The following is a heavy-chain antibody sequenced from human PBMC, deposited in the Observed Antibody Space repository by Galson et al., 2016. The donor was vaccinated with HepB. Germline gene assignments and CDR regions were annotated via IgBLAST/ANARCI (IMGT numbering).Heavy chain of an antibody. J-gene: IGHJ3*01. Sequence: SLRLSCAASGFIFGSFGMHWVRQAPGKGLEWVAVVWYDGSKKYYADSVKGRFTISRDNFKNTLYLQMDSLSAEDSAAYYCARVRFCSSTTCYDAFDVWGLGTMVSVSS. D-gene: IGHD2-2*01. CDR1: GFIFGSFG. CDR2: VWYDGSKK. V-gene: IGHV3-33*01. CDR3: ARVRFCSSTTCYDAFDV.